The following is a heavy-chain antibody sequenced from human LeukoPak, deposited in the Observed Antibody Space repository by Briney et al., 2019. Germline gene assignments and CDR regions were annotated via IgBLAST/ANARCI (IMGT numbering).Heavy chain of an antibody. J-gene: IGHJ4*02. CDR1: VYSISSGYY. V-gene: IGHV4-61*02. CDR2: IYTSGST. D-gene: IGHD4-23*01. Sequence: PSETLSLTCTVSVYSISSGYYWSWIRQPAGKGLEWIGRIYTSGSTNYNPSLKSRVTISVDTSKNQFSLKVSSVTAADTAVYYCARARTTVVTDYFDYWGQGTLVTVSS. CDR3: ARARTTVVTDYFDY.